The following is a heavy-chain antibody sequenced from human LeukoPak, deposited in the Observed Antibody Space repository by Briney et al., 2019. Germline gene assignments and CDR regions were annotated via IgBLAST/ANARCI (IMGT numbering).Heavy chain of an antibody. CDR3: ARAPYRYFGPGVFQFAY. V-gene: IGHV3-23*01. CDR1: GFTFTNYA. Sequence: PGGSLRLSCAASGFTFTNYAMAWVRQAPGKGLEWVSAISGSGAGIYYADSVKGRFTISRDSSNNTLYVQMNSLRAEDTAVYYWARAPYRYFGPGVFQFAYWGQGTLVTVSS. J-gene: IGHJ4*02. CDR2: ISGSGAGI. D-gene: IGHD3-10*01.